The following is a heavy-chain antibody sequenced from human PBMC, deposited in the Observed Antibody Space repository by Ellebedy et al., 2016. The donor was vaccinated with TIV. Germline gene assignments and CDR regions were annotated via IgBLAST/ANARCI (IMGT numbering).Heavy chain of an antibody. V-gene: IGHV3-11*01. CDR3: ARDPAYEVSTIFGVDPSDY. CDR2: ISSSGSTI. J-gene: IGHJ4*02. CDR1: GFTFSDYY. D-gene: IGHD3-3*01. Sequence: GESLKISXAASGFTFSDYYMSWIRQAPGKGLEWVSYISSSGSTIYYADSVKGRFTISRDNAKNSLYLQMNSLRAEDTAVYYCARDPAYEVSTIFGVDPSDYWGQGTLVTVSS.